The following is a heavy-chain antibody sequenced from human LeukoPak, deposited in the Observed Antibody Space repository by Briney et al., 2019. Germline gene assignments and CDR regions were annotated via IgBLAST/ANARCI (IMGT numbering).Heavy chain of an antibody. V-gene: IGHV3-23*01. D-gene: IGHD2-2*02. CDR2: ISGSGGST. CDR1: GFSFSSYW. Sequence: GGSLRLSCAASGFSFSSYWMHWVRQAPGKGLEWVSAISGSGGSTYYADSVKGRFTISRDNSKNTLYLQMNSLRAEDTAVYYCAKATGRPIYTDYGARGPRVTV. J-gene: IGHJ4*02. CDR3: AKATGRPIYTDY.